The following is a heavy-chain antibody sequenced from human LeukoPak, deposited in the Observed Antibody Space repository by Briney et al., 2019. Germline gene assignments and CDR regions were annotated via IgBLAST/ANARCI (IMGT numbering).Heavy chain of an antibody. V-gene: IGHV3-15*01. Sequence: GGSLRLSCAASGFTFSNAWMSWVRQAPGKGLEWVGRIKSKTDGGTTDYAAPVKGRFTISRDDSKNTLYLQMNSLKTEDTAVYYCTTENLGYCSGGSCSWGQGTLVTVSS. J-gene: IGHJ4*02. CDR1: GFTFSNAW. CDR2: IKSKTDGGTT. D-gene: IGHD2-15*01. CDR3: TTENLGYCSGGSCS.